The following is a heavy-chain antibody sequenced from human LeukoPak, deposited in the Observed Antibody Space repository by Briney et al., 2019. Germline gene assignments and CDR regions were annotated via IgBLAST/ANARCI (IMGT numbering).Heavy chain of an antibody. CDR2: INHSGST. CDR3: ARSGLFQALDY. J-gene: IGHJ4*02. CDR1: GGSFSGYY. D-gene: IGHD3-22*01. V-gene: IGHV4-34*01. Sequence: SETLSLTCAVYGGSFSGYYWSWIRQPPGKGLEWIGEINHSGSTNYNPSLKSRVTISVDTSKNQFSLKLGSVTAADTAVYYCARSGLFQALDYWGQGTLVTVSS.